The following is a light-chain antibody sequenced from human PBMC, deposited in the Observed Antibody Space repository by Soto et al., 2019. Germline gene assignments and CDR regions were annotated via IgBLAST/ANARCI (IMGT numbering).Light chain of an antibody. CDR3: QQYNNWPPMYT. Sequence: EIVMTQSPATRSVSPGERATLSCRASQSVSSNLAWYQQKPGQAPRLLIYGASTSATGIPARFSGSGSGTEFTLTISSLQSEDFAVYYCQQYNNWPPMYTFGQGTKVDIK. J-gene: IGKJ2*01. CDR2: GAS. CDR1: QSVSSN. V-gene: IGKV3-15*01.